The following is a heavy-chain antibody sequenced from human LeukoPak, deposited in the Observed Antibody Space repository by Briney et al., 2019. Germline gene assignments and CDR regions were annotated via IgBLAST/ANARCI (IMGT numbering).Heavy chain of an antibody. CDR3: ARDRPAEKISVYFGGPPAGLDPFDI. J-gene: IGHJ3*02. Sequence: SETLSLTCAVSGASIRSYDWTWIRQSPGKGLEWTGGIYNSGGTNDNPSLKSRVTISLDTSKNQFSLTLTSVTAADTAVYFCARDRPAEKISVYFGGPPAGLDPFDIWGQGKMVIVSS. D-gene: IGHD3-10*01. CDR1: GASIRSYD. V-gene: IGHV4-59*01. CDR2: IYNSGGT.